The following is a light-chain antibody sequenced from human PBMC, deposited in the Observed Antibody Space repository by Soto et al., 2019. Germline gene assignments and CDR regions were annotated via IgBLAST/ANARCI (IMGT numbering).Light chain of an antibody. V-gene: IGKV1-5*01. CDR1: QSIERY. J-gene: IGKJ1*01. CDR3: QQFKDYLWT. Sequence: LQMTQSPSTLSAAVGDRVTITCRASQSIERYMAWYQQKPGRAPSLIIFDASTLERGVPSRFSGSGSGTEFTLIISSLQPDDFATYYCQQFKDYLWTFGQGTKV. CDR2: DAS.